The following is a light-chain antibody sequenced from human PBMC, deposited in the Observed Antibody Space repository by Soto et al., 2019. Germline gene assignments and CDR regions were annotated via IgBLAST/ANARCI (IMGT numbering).Light chain of an antibody. V-gene: IGLV2-11*01. CDR3: SSYAGSYTLV. CDR1: SNDVGGYNF. Sequence: QSALTQPRSVSGSPGQSVTISCTGTSNDVGGYNFVSWYQQHPGKVPKLFIYDVSRRPSGVPDRVSGSKSGNTASLTISGLPAEDEADYYCSSYAGSYTLVFGGGTKLTDL. J-gene: IGLJ2*01. CDR2: DVS.